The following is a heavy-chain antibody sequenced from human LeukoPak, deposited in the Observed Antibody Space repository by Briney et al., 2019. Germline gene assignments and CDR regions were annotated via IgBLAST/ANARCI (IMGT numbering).Heavy chain of an antibody. CDR2: IYYSGST. CDR1: GGSLSSYY. CDR3: ARGTRDGYNYL. J-gene: IGHJ4*02. D-gene: IGHD5-24*01. Sequence: PSETLSLTCPVSGGSLSSYYWSWIRQPPGKGLEWIGYIYYSGSTNYNPSLKSRVTISVDTSKNQFSLKLSSVTAADTAVYYCARGTRDGYNYLWGQGTLVTVSS. V-gene: IGHV4-59*01.